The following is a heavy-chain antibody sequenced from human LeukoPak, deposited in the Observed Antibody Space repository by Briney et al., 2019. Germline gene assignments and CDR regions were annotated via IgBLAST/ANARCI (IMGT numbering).Heavy chain of an antibody. D-gene: IGHD2-2*01. CDR1: GGSFSGYY. CDR2: INHSGST. J-gene: IGHJ4*02. Sequence: SETLSLSCAVYGGSFSGYYWSWIRQPPGKGLEWIGEINHSGSTNYNPSLKSRVTISVDTSKNQFSLKLSSVTAADTAVYYCAPIPAAPPNFDYWGQGTLVTVSS. CDR3: APIPAAPPNFDY. V-gene: IGHV4-34*01.